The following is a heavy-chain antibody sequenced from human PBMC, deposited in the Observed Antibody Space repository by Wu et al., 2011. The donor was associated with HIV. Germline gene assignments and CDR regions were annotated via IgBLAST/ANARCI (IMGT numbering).Heavy chain of an antibody. V-gene: IGHV1-24*01. CDR1: GYTLTDLS. CDR2: FDPEDGET. D-gene: IGHD2/OR15-2a*01. Sequence: QVQVVQSGAEVKRPGASVKVSCKVSGYTLTDLSIYWVRQAPGKGLEWMGNFDPEDGETVSAQRFQGRVSMTEDTSTDTAYMELRSLRFEDTAVYYCARARASIVRARRTTPPFTYMDVVGRGTTVTVAS. CDR3: ARARASIVRARRTTPPFTYMDV. J-gene: IGHJ6*03.